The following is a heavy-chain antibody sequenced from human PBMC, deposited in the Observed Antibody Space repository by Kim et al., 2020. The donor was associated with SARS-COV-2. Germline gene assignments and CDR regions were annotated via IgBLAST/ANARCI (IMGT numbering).Heavy chain of an antibody. D-gene: IGHD3-3*01. CDR2: IAYDGSNK. CDR3: AKDPSPHDLWSGFFDY. Sequence: GGSLRLSCAASGFTFSSYGMHWVRQAPGKGLEWGAVIAYDGSNKYYGDSVKGRFTISRDNSKNTLYLQMNSLRAEDTAVYYCAKDPSPHDLWSGFFDYWGQGTLVTVSS. CDR1: GFTFSSYG. V-gene: IGHV3-30*18. J-gene: IGHJ4*02.